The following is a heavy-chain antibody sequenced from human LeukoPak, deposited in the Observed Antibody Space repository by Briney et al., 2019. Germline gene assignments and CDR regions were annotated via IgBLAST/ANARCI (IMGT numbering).Heavy chain of an antibody. CDR1: GGTFSSYA. V-gene: IGHV1-69*05. CDR2: IIPIFGTA. CDR3: ARRPVRGYCSSTSCYRFDP. D-gene: IGHD2-2*01. J-gene: IGHJ5*02. Sequence: SVKVSCKASGGTFSSYAISWVRQAPGQGLEWMGGIIPIFGTANYAQKFQGRVTITTDESTSTAYMELSSLRSEDTAVYYCARRPVRGYCSSTSCYRFDPWGQGTLVTVSS.